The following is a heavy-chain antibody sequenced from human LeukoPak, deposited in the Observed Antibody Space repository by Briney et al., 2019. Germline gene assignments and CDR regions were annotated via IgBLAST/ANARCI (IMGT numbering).Heavy chain of an antibody. CDR3: AREGIAVARRGFDY. Sequence: SETLSLTCAVYGGSFSGYYWSWIRQPPGKGLEWIGEINHSGSTNYNPSLKSRVTISVDTSKNQFPLKLSSVTAADTAVYYCAREGIAVARRGFDYWGQGTLVTVSS. CDR2: INHSGST. V-gene: IGHV4-34*01. D-gene: IGHD6-19*01. CDR1: GGSFSGYY. J-gene: IGHJ4*02.